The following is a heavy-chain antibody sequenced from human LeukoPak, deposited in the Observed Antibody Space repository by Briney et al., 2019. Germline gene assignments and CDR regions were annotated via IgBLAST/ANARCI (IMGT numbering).Heavy chain of an antibody. D-gene: IGHD3-16*01. CDR2: ISAYNGNT. CDR1: GYTFTSYG. CDR3: ARDVSAGGTNWFDP. J-gene: IGHJ5*02. V-gene: IGHV1-18*01. Sequence: ASVKVSCKASGYTFTSYGISWVRQPPGQGLEWMGWISAYNGNTNYAQKLQGRVTMTTDTSTSTAYMEMSRLRSDDTAVYYCARDVSAGGTNWFDPWGQGTLVTVSS.